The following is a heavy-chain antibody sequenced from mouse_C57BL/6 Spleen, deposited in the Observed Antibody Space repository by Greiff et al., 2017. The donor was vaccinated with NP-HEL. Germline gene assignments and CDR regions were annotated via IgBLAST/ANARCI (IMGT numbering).Heavy chain of an antibody. CDR2: ISDGGSYT. J-gene: IGHJ3*01. D-gene: IGHD1-1*01. Sequence: EVKLQESGGGLVKPGGSLKLSCAASGFTFSSYAMSWVRQTPEKRLEWVATISDGGSYTYYPDNVKGRFTISRDNAKNNLYLQMSHLKSEDTAMYYCARVYYGSSYGFAYWGQGTLVTVSA. CDR1: GFTFSSYA. V-gene: IGHV5-4*03. CDR3: ARVYYGSSYGFAY.